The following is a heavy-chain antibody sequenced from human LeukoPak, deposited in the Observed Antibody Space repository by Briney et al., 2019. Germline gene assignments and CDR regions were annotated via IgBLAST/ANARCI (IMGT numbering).Heavy chain of an antibody. V-gene: IGHV1-18*01. J-gene: IGHJ4*02. CDR2: ISPKNGDT. CDR3: ARGPLYGDYYCDF. D-gene: IGHD4-17*01. CDR1: NYNFSDYT. Sequence: ASVKVSCKASNYNFSDYTINWVRQAPGQGLDWMGWISPKNGDTNPAQRFQGRVTMTTETSTTTAYMDLRNLTSDDTAVYFCARGPLYGDYYCDFWGQGTLVTVSS.